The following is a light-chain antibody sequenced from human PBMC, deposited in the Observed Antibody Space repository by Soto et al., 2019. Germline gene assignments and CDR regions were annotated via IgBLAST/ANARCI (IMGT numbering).Light chain of an antibody. CDR3: QQYNTWWT. Sequence: EIVMTQSPATLSVSPGERATLSCRASQSVNSNLAWYQQKPGQAPRLLISGASTRAIGIPARFSGSGSETDFTLTISSMQSEDFAVYYCQQYNTWWTFGQGTKVE. J-gene: IGKJ1*01. V-gene: IGKV3-15*01. CDR1: QSVNSN. CDR2: GAS.